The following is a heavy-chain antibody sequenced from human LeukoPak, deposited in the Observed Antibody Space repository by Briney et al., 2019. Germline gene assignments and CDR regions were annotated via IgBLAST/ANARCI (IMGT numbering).Heavy chain of an antibody. Sequence: SETLSLTCTVSGGSISSSSYYWGGIRQPPGKGLEWIGSIYYSGSTYYNPSLKSRVTISVDTSKNQFSLSLSSVTAADTAVYHCARHSGIGMAQLYFDYWGQGTLVTVSS. CDR3: ARHSGIGMAQLYFDY. J-gene: IGHJ4*02. CDR1: GGSISSSSYY. D-gene: IGHD1-26*01. V-gene: IGHV4-39*01. CDR2: IYYSGST.